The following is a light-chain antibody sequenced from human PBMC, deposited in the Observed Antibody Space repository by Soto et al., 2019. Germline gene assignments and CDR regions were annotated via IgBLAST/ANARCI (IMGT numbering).Light chain of an antibody. V-gene: IGKV3-11*01. CDR1: QYICTS. CDR3: QHHSNWPPIT. Sequence: IVFTPFSAPPSFSPGEGANLSCRASQYICTSLAWYQRRPGQTPRLLIYDASDRATDIPGRFSGSGSGTDFTLTISSLEPEDFAVYYCQHHSNWPPITFGQGTRLEIK. J-gene: IGKJ5*01. CDR2: DAS.